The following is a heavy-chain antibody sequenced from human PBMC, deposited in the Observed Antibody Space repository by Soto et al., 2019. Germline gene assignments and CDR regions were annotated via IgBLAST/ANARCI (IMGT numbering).Heavy chain of an antibody. V-gene: IGHV3-53*01. CDR1: GFTVSSNY. J-gene: IGHJ3*02. CDR3: ARDRSSGWYAFDI. CDR2: IYSGGST. Sequence: HPGGSLRLSCAASGFTVSSNYMSWVRQAPGKGLEWVSVIYSGGSTYYADSVKGRFTISRDNSKNTLYLQMNSLRAEDTAVYYCARDRSSGWYAFDIWGQGTMVTVSS. D-gene: IGHD6-19*01.